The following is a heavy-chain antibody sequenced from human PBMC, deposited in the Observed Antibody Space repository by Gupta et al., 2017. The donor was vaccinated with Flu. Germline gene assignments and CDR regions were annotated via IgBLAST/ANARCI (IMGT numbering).Heavy chain of an antibody. CDR3: ASIVVVPAAPYYYYYMDV. D-gene: IGHD2-2*01. V-gene: IGHV4-39*01. Sequence: YSGSTYYNPSLKSRVTISVDTSKNQFSRKLSSVTAAETAVYDCASIVVVPAAPYYYYYMDVGGKGTTVTVSS. J-gene: IGHJ6*03. CDR2: YSGST.